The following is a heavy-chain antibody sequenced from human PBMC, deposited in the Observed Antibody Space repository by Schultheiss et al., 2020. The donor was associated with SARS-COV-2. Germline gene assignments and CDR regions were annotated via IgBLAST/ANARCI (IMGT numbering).Heavy chain of an antibody. J-gene: IGHJ3*02. V-gene: IGHV3-53*01. CDR2: IYGGGST. Sequence: GGSLRLSCAFSGFTVTSNYMSWVRQAPGKGLEWVSMIYGGGSTSYADSVKGRFTISRDNSKNTLYLQMNSLRAEDTAVYYCARHYYDSSGPSDAFDIWGQGTMVTVSS. CDR3: ARHYYDSSGPSDAFDI. D-gene: IGHD3-22*01. CDR1: GFTVTSNY.